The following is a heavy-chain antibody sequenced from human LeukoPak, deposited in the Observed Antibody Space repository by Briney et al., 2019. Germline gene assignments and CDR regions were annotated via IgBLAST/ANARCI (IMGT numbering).Heavy chain of an antibody. J-gene: IGHJ4*02. CDR1: GGSINSGDYY. Sequence: SETLSLTCSVSGGSINSGDYYWTWIRQPPGKGLEWIGYISYTGTTYYKPSLESRASLSRDTSRNEFSLNLNSVTAADTAVYYCARAWGAIRSLDYWGQGILVTVSS. V-gene: IGHV4-30-4*01. CDR2: ISYTGTT. CDR3: ARAWGAIRSLDY. D-gene: IGHD3-10*01.